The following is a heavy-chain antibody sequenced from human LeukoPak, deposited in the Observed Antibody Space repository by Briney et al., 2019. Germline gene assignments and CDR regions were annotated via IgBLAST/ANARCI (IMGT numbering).Heavy chain of an antibody. CDR1: GGSISSGSYY. Sequence: SETLSLTCTVSGGSISSGSYYWSWIRQPAGKGLEWIGYIYHSGSTNYNPSLKSRVTISVDTSKNQFSLKLSSVTAADTAVYYCARDRRDGYNYYFDYWGQGALVTVSS. V-gene: IGHV4-61*10. J-gene: IGHJ4*02. CDR2: IYHSGST. CDR3: ARDRRDGYNYYFDY. D-gene: IGHD5-24*01.